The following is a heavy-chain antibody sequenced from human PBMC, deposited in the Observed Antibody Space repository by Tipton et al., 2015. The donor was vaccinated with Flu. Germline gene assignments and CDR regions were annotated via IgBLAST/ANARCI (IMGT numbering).Heavy chain of an antibody. V-gene: IGHV3-23*01. D-gene: IGHD5-24*01. CDR2: IGLNGRAI. CDR3: VKGGWLDN. CDR1: GFPFDKFE. Sequence: SLRLSCAAAGFPFDKFEMSWVRQVPGKGLEWVSFIGLNGRAIQYANSVKGRFTVSRDDSTNTLFLEMKRLRAEDTALYYCVKGGWLDNFGQGAVVTVSS. J-gene: IGHJ4*02.